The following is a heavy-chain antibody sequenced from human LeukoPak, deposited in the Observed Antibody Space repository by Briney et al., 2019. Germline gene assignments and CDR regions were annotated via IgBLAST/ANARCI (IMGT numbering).Heavy chain of an antibody. CDR1: GFTFDDYA. J-gene: IGHJ3*02. CDR3: AQENYGSGSYYTGAFDI. D-gene: IGHD3-10*01. V-gene: IGHV3-9*01. CDR2: ISWNSGSI. Sequence: GGSLRLSCAASGFTFDDYAMHWVRQAPGKGLEWVSGISWNSGSIGYADSVKGRFTISRDNAKNSLYLQMNSLRAEDTALYYCAQENYGSGSYYTGAFDIWGQGTMVTVSS.